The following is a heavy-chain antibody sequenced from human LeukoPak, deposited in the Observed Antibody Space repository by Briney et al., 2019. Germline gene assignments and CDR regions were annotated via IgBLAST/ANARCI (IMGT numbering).Heavy chain of an antibody. Sequence: PGGSLRLSCAASGFTFSSHWMHWVSQAPGKGLVWVSRINSDGSRTTYADSVKGRFTISRDNSKNTLFLQMNSLRGEDTAVYYCAVDYDLLTSYYTDLGYWGQGTLVTVSS. CDR2: INSDGSRT. CDR3: AVDYDLLTSYYTDLGY. D-gene: IGHD3-9*01. J-gene: IGHJ4*02. CDR1: GFTFSSHW. V-gene: IGHV3-74*01.